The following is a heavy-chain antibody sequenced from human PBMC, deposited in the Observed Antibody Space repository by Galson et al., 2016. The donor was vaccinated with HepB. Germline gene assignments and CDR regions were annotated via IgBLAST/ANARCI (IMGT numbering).Heavy chain of an antibody. V-gene: IGHV3-21*01. CDR3: ATGVGYCVSTNCYADY. J-gene: IGHJ4*02. CDR2: ISSRSYI. Sequence: SLRLSCAASGFTFSSYTMNWVRQAPGKGLEWVSSISSRSYIYYADSVKGRFTISRDNAKNSLYLQMNSLRAEDTAVYYCATGVGYCVSTNCYADYWGQGTLVTASS. D-gene: IGHD2-2*01. CDR1: GFTFSSYT.